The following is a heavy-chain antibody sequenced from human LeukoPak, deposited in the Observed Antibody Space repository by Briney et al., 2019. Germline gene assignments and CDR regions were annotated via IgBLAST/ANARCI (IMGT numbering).Heavy chain of an antibody. CDR3: TTDHFRDYYYYGMDV. CDR1: GFTFSNAW. D-gene: IGHD3-3*02. Sequence: GGSLRLSCAASGFTFSNAWMSWVRQAPGKGLEWVGRIKSKTDGGTTDYAAPVKGRFTISRDDSKNTLYLQMNSLKTEDTAVYYCTTDHFRDYYYYGMDVWGQGTTVTVSS. CDR2: IKSKTDGGTT. J-gene: IGHJ6*02. V-gene: IGHV3-15*01.